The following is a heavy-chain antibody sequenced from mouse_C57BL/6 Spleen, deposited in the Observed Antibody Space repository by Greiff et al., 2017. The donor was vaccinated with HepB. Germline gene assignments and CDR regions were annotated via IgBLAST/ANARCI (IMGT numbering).Heavy chain of an antibody. CDR3: ARPITTVVATRWYFDV. Sequence: EVQLQQSGPELVKPGASVKISCKASGYTFTDYYMNWVKQSHGKSLEWIGDINPNNGGTSYNQKFKGKATLTVDKSSSTAYMELRSLTSEDSAVYYCARPITTVVATRWYFDVWGTGTTVTVSS. V-gene: IGHV1-26*01. CDR2: INPNNGGT. J-gene: IGHJ1*03. D-gene: IGHD1-1*01. CDR1: GYTFTDYY.